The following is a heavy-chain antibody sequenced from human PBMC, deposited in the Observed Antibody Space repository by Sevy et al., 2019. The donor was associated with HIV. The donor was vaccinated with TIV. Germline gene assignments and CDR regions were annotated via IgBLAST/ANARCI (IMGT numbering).Heavy chain of an antibody. CDR1: GDSITSYY. CDR3: ARPHTSGWTRFEH. Sequence: SETLSLTCTVSGDSITSYYWAWIRQPPGKGLEWIGNVHNGGSTNYNPSLKRRLTISVDTTNNQISLKLGSVTVADTAVYFCARPHTSGWTRFEHWGQGILVTVSS. D-gene: IGHD6-19*01. CDR2: VHNGGST. J-gene: IGHJ4*02. V-gene: IGHV4-59*01.